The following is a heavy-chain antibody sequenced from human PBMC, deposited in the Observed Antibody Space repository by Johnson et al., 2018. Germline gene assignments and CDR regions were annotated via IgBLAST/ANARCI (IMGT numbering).Heavy chain of an antibody. Sequence: QVQLQQWGAGLLKPSETLSLTCAVYGGSFSGYYWSWIRQPPGKGLEWIGAINHSGSTNYNPSLKSRVTISVDNSKNQFPLKLSSVTAADTAVDYCAKDPGGWYFAFDIWGQGTMVTVSS. CDR3: AKDPGGWYFAFDI. CDR1: GGSFSGYY. CDR2: INHSGST. V-gene: IGHV4-34*01. J-gene: IGHJ3*02. D-gene: IGHD6-19*01.